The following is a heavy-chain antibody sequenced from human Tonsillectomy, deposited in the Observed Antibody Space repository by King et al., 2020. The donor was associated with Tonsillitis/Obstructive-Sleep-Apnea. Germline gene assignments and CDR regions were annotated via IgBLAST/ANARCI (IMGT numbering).Heavy chain of an antibody. CDR3: SRVSGGSLDY. J-gene: IGHJ4*02. CDR1: GGSISSFY. V-gene: IGHV4-59*01. D-gene: IGHD1-26*01. CDR2: IYYNGST. Sequence: VQLQESGPGLVKPSETLSLTCTVSGGSISSFYWSWIRQPPGKGLDWIGYIYYNGSTNYNPSLESRVTISVDTSKTRSSLKLTSVTAADTPVYYCSRVSGGSLDYWGQGTLVTVSS.